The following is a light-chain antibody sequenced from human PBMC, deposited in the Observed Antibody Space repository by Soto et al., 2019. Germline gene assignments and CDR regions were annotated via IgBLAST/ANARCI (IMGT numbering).Light chain of an antibody. CDR3: QQFNSYPLT. V-gene: IGKV1-9*01. J-gene: IGKJ4*01. CDR1: QGISSY. Sequence: DIQLTQSPSFLSASVGDRVTITCRASQGISSYLAWYQQKLGQAPKLLIYVASTLQSGVPSRFSGSGSGTELTLTSSSLQPEDFATYYCQQFNSYPLTFGGGTKVEIK. CDR2: VAS.